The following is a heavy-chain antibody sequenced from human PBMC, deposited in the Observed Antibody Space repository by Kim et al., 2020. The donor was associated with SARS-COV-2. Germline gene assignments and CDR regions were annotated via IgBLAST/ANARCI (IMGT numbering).Heavy chain of an antibody. V-gene: IGHV4-31*03. CDR1: GGSISSGGYY. Sequence: SETLSLTCTVSGGSISSGGYYWSWIRQHPGKGLEWIGYIYYSGSTYYNPSLKSRVTISVDTSKNQFSLKLSSVTAADTAVYYCARDGARADYDFWSGSSASSNYYYGMDVWGQGTTVTVSS. J-gene: IGHJ6*02. D-gene: IGHD3-3*01. CDR2: IYYSGST. CDR3: ARDGARADYDFWSGSSASSNYYYGMDV.